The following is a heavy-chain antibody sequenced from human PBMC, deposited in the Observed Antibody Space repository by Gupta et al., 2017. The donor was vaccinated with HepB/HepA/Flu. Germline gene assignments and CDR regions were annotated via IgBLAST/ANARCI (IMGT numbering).Heavy chain of an antibody. J-gene: IGHJ4*02. CDR2: RKTDGGTT. CDR1: GFTFSYAW. Sequence: DVQLEESGGGLVKPGGSLRLSCAASGFTFSYAWMRWVRQAPGKGLEWVGRRKTDGGTTDYAAPVKGRFIISRDDSRNTLYLQMNSLKTEDTAIYYCTTDLRWELQPSDYWGQGTLVTVSS. V-gene: IGHV3-15*01. CDR3: TTDLRWELQPSDY. D-gene: IGHD1-26*01.